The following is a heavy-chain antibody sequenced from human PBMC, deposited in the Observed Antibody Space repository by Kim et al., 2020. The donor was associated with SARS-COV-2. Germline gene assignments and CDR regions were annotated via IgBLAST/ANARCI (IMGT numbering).Heavy chain of an antibody. CDR3: TTALRLDLAGVDF. V-gene: IGHV3-15*01. CDR2: IKSKTDGGTS. Sequence: GGSLRLSCAASGFTFTNARLTWVRQAPGKGLEWVGRIKSKTDGGTSDYAAPVKGTFTISRDDSKNTLYLQMNSLESEDTGVYYCTTALRLDLAGVDFWGQGTLGTVSS. D-gene: IGHD7-27*01. J-gene: IGHJ4*02. CDR1: GFTFTNAR.